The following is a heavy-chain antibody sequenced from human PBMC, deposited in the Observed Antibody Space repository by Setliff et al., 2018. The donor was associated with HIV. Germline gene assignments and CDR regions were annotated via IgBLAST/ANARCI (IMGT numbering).Heavy chain of an antibody. CDR1: GFTFSDYE. V-gene: IGHV3-48*03. CDR2: ISGSGGTI. D-gene: IGHD5-18*01. J-gene: IGHJ4*02. Sequence: HPGGSLRLSCAASGFTFSDYEMNWVRQAPGKGLEWVAYISGSGGTIYYADSVKGRFTISRDNAKNSLYLQMNSLRAEDTAVYYCARDYKVTPQFDYWGQGTLVTVSS. CDR3: ARDYKVTPQFDY.